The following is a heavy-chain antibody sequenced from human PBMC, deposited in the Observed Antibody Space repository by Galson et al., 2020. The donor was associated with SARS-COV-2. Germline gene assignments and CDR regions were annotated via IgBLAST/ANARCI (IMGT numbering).Heavy chain of an antibody. V-gene: IGHV3-74*01. CDR3: ARGDMGNDYFDY. D-gene: IGHD7-27*01. CDR1: GFNFSSYW. J-gene: IGHJ4*02. Sequence: ALHGESLKISCAASGFNFSSYWMHWVRQATGKGLVWVSRIYSEGSSTSYADSVKGRFTISGDNAKNTLYLQMNSLRAEDTAVYYCARGDMGNDYFDYWGQGTLVTVSS. CDR2: IYSEGSST.